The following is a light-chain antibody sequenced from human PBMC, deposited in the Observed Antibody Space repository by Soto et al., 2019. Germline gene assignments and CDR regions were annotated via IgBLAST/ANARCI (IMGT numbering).Light chain of an antibody. CDR2: EVS. Sequence: QSALSQPASVSGSPGQSVTISCSGTGNDVGNYNLVSWYQQHPGKVPKLLIYEVSRRPSGVSDRFPASKSGNTASLTISGLQADDEADYYCCSSSGVTTWIFGGGTKLTVL. CDR3: CSSSGVTTWI. CDR1: GNDVGNYNL. V-gene: IGLV2-23*02. J-gene: IGLJ3*02.